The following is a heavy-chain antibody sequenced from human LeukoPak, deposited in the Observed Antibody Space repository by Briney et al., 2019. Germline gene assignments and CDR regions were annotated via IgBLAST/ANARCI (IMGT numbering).Heavy chain of an antibody. Sequence: PSETLSLTCAVYGGSFSGYYWSWIRQPPGKGLEWIGEINHSGSTNYNPSLKSRVTISVDTSKNQFSLKLSSVTAADTAVYYCASIYQDSGSYYVGYWGQGTLVTVSS. V-gene: IGHV4-34*01. J-gene: IGHJ4*02. CDR3: ASIYQDSGSYYVGY. CDR1: GGSFSGYY. CDR2: INHSGST. D-gene: IGHD1-26*01.